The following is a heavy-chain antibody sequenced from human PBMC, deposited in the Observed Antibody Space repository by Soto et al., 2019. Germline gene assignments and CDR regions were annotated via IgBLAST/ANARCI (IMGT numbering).Heavy chain of an antibody. CDR2: ISHTGTT. V-gene: IGHV4-4*02. CDR1: GGSISDNW. Sequence: QVQLQESGPGLVKPSGTLSLTCAVSGGSISDNWWSWVRQPPGKGLEWIGEISHTGTTHYNPSLWSRVPISIDKSKYPFTLNLSSVTAADTAVYYCARHIAVPRTRGFDFWGQGTLVTVFS. D-gene: IGHD6-19*01. J-gene: IGHJ4*02. CDR3: ARHIAVPRTRGFDF.